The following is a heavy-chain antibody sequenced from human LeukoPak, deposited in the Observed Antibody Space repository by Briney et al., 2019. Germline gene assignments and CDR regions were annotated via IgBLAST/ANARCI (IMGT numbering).Heavy chain of an antibody. Sequence: GGSLRLSCAASGFTFTNYWMHWVRQVPGKGLVWVSHINHDGSSTNYADSVKGRFTISRDNAKNTLYLQMNSLTAEDTAVYYCARDLGYNSASWGQGTLVAVSS. V-gene: IGHV3-74*01. CDR2: INHDGSST. CDR1: GFTFTNYW. J-gene: IGHJ5*02. D-gene: IGHD5-18*01. CDR3: ARDLGYNSAS.